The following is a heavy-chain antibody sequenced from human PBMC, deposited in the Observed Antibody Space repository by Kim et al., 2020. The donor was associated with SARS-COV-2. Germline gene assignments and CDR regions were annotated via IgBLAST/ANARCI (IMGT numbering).Heavy chain of an antibody. Sequence: NPSLKSRVTISVDTSKNPFSLKLSSVTAADTAVYYCARGCSGSYYSAFDYWGQGTLVTVSS. D-gene: IGHD1-26*01. J-gene: IGHJ4*02. CDR3: ARGCSGSYYSAFDY. V-gene: IGHV4-39*07.